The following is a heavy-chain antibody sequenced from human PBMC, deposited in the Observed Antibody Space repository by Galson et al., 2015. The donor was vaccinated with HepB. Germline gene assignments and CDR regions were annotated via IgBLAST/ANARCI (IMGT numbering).Heavy chain of an antibody. J-gene: IGHJ5*02. CDR2: ISYDGTKK. CDR3: ASPVSSSHNVIVPAAIGIYNWFDP. Sequence: SLRLSCAASGFAFSNYVMHWVCQAPGKGLEWVAVISYDGTKKFYADSVKGRFTISRDNSKNTLYLQLSSLRPEDTAVYYCASPVSSSHNVIVPAAIGIYNWFDPWGQGTLVIVSS. CDR1: GFAFSNYV. D-gene: IGHD2-2*01. V-gene: IGHV3-30-3*01.